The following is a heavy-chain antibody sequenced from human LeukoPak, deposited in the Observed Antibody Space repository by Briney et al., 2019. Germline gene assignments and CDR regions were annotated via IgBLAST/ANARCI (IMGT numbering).Heavy chain of an antibody. CDR2: ISAYSGNT. J-gene: IGHJ4*02. D-gene: IGHD6-13*01. CDR3: ARDSHIAGVAYYFDY. CDR1: GYTFTSDG. Sequence: GASVKVSCKASGYTFTSDGISWVRQAPGQGLEWMGYISAYSGNTNYAQRLQGRVTMTTDTSTSTAYMELRSLRSDDTAVYFCARDSHIAGVAYYFDYWGQGTLVTVSS. V-gene: IGHV1-18*01.